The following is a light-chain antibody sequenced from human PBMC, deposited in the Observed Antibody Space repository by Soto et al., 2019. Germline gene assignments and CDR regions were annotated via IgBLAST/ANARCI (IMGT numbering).Light chain of an antibody. CDR2: DGS. V-gene: IGKV1-5*01. CDR1: QSVSYW. J-gene: IGKJ4*01. CDR3: TPLTGYLGPT. Sequence: IQLTQSASAQSVSVGARVTITCRASQSVSYWLAWYQQRPGKAPNLLIYDGSTLASGVPPRFSGSRSGTEFTLTITCLQPEHSGHYYCTPLTGYLGPTSAGGTKVDIK.